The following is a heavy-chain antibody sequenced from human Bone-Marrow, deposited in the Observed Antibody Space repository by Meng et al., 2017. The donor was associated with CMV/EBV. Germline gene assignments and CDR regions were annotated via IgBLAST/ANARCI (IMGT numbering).Heavy chain of an antibody. D-gene: IGHD3-10*01. J-gene: IGHJ4*02. CDR3: ARMDYYGSGIDY. Sequence: ESLKISCAASGFTFSSYAMSWIRQPPGKGLEWIGSIYYSGSTYYNPSLKSRVTISVDTSKNQFSLKLSSVTAADTAVYYCARMDYYGSGIDYWGQGTLVTVSS. V-gene: IGHV4-38-2*01. CDR1: GFTFSSYA. CDR2: IYYSGST.